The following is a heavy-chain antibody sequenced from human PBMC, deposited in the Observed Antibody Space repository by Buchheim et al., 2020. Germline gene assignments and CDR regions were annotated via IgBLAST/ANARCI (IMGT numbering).Heavy chain of an antibody. CDR1: GYSFTSYW. V-gene: IGHV5-10-1*01. J-gene: IGHJ6*02. CDR2: IDPSDSYT. CDR3: VRSLSASYGMDV. Sequence: EVQLVQSGAEVKKPGESLRISCKGSGYSFTSYWISWVRQMPGKGLEWMGRIDPSDSYTEYSPSVHGHVTISVDRSSTTAYLQWSSLEASDIAMYYCVRSLSASYGMDVWGQGTT.